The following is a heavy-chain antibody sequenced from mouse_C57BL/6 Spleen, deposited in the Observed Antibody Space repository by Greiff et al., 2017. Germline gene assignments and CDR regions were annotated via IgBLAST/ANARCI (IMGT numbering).Heavy chain of an antibody. J-gene: IGHJ2*01. CDR2: IDPSDSYT. CDR1: GYTFTSYW. D-gene: IGHD1-1*01. CDR3: ARGGTTVVAPFDY. Sequence: QVQLQQPGAELVRPGTSVKSSCKASGYTFTSYWMHWVKQRPGQGLEWIGVIDPSDSYTNYNQKFKGKATLTVDTSSSTAYMQLSSLTSEDSAVYYCARGGTTVVAPFDYWGQGTTLTVSS. V-gene: IGHV1-59*01.